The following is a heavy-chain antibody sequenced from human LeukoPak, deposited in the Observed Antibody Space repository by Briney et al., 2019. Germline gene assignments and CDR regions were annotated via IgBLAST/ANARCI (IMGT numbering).Heavy chain of an antibody. V-gene: IGHV3-13*01. J-gene: IGHJ4*02. CDR3: ARALRDNWNYFLDY. CDR2: IGTGGGT. D-gene: IGHD1-7*01. CDR1: AFTFSSYD. Sequence: PGGCLTLSCAASAFTFSSYDMRCVRQATGEGLEWVSAIGTGGGTYYPGSVKGRFTISRENAKNSLYLQMNSLRAEDTGVYYCARALRDNWNYFLDYWGQGSLVTVSS.